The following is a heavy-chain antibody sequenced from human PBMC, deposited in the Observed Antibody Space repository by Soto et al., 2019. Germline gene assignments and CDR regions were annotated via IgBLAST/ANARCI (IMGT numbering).Heavy chain of an antibody. Sequence: GGSLRLSCAASRFTFSTYEMNWVRQAPGKGLEWVSYISSSGYTVYYADSVKGRFTISRDNTKNSLYLQMNSLRAEDTALYYCVTYCSTTICNGVATRRFDYWGQGTLVTVSS. D-gene: IGHD2-2*01. CDR2: ISSSGYTV. CDR3: VTYCSTTICNGVATRRFDY. J-gene: IGHJ4*02. CDR1: RFTFSTYE. V-gene: IGHV3-48*03.